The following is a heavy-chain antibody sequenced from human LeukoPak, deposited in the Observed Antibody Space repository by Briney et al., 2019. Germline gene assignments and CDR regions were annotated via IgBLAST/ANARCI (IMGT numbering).Heavy chain of an antibody. CDR1: GLNFINYW. D-gene: IGHD1-7*01. CDR3: ARGFNWNYGRFDF. CDR2: MRQDGSEK. V-gene: IGHV3-7*05. Sequence: PGGSLRLSCVASGLNFINYWMSWVRHAPGKGLEWVANMRQDGSEKYYVDSVKGRFTISRDNAKNSLYLQMNSLRAEDTAVYYCARGFNWNYGRFDFWGQGTLVTVSS. J-gene: IGHJ4*02.